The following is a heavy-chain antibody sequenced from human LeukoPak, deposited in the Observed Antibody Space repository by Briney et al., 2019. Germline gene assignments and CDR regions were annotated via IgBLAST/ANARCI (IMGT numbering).Heavy chain of an antibody. Sequence: SETLSLTCTVSGGSISTNSWSWIRQPPGKRLEWIGYIINSGGGSTNYNPSLKSRVTISADTSKSQFFLKVDSVTTADTAVYYCARGGKATVVTMWGQGILVTVSS. V-gene: IGHV4-59*01. D-gene: IGHD4-23*01. CDR1: GGSISTNS. CDR2: IINSGGGST. CDR3: ARGGKATVVTM. J-gene: IGHJ4*02.